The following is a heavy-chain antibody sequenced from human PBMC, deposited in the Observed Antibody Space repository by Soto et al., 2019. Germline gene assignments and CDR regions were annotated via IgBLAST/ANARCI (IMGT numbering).Heavy chain of an antibody. D-gene: IGHD2-15*01. CDR3: ARDPVYGYPYYYGMDV. CDR2: INPNSGGT. J-gene: IGHJ6*02. Sequence: QVHLVQSGTEVKKPGASVKVSCAASGYTFTGYYMHWVRQAPGQGLEWMGWINPNSGGTNYAQKFQGRVTMTRDTSISTAYMELSRLRSDDTAVYYCARDPVYGYPYYYGMDVWGQGTTVTVSS. CDR1: GYTFTGYY. V-gene: IGHV1-2*02.